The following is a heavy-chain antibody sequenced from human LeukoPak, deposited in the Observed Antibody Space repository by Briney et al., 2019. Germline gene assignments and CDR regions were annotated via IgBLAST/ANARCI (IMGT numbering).Heavy chain of an antibody. CDR2: INHSGSA. CDR1: GGSFSGYY. CDR3: ARGASTIFGVVIILGWRFDY. Sequence: SETLSLTCAVYGGSFSGYYWSWIRQPPGKGLERIGEINHSGSANYNPSLKSRVTISVDTSKNQFSLKLSSVTAADTAVYYCARGASTIFGVVIILGWRFDYWGQGTLVTVSS. J-gene: IGHJ4*02. D-gene: IGHD3-3*01. V-gene: IGHV4-34*01.